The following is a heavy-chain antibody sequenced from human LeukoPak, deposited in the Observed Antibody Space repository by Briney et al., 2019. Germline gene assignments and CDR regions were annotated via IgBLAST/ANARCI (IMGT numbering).Heavy chain of an antibody. CDR3: ARGGHRYCSSTSCYDWFDP. CDR1: GFTFSSYW. CDR2: INTDGSST. Sequence: PGGSLRLSCAASGFTFSSYWMHWVRQAPGKGLVWVSRINTDGSSTSYADSVKGRFTISRDNAKNTLYLQMNSLRAEDTAVYYCARGGHRYCSSTSCYDWFDPWGQGTLVTVSS. V-gene: IGHV3-74*01. J-gene: IGHJ5*02. D-gene: IGHD2-2*01.